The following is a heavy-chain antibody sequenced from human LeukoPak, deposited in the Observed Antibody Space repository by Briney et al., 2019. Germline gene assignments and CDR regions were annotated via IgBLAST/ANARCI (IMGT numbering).Heavy chain of an antibody. V-gene: IGHV4-34*01. CDR1: GGSFSGYY. D-gene: IGHD6-13*01. CDR3: ARQQLGGWYFDY. Sequence: SETLSLTCAVYGGSFSGYYWSWIRQPPGKGLEWIGEINHSGSTNYNPSLKSRVTISVDTSKNQFSLKLSSVTAADTAVYYCARQQLGGWYFDYWGQGTLVTVSS. J-gene: IGHJ4*02. CDR2: INHSGST.